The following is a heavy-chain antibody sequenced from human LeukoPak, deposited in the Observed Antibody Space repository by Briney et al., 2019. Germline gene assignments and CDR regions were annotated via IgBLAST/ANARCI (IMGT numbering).Heavy chain of an antibody. CDR3: ARGGWYDQDYFDY. D-gene: IGHD6-19*01. J-gene: IGHJ4*02. CDR2: IKQDGSEK. V-gene: IGHV3-7*01. CDR1: GFTFSRYW. Sequence: GQSLTLSCAAYGFTFSRYWMSWVRQAPGKGMEWVANIKQDGSEKFYVDSVKGRFTISRDNAKNSLYLQMNSLRAEDTAVYYCARGGWYDQDYFDYWGQGTLVTVSS.